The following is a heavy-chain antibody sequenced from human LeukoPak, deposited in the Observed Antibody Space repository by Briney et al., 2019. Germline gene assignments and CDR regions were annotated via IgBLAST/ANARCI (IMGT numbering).Heavy chain of an antibody. J-gene: IGHJ5*02. CDR3: ARALYSGSYYHWFDP. V-gene: IGHV1-46*01. CDR1: GYTFTSYY. D-gene: IGHD1-26*01. CDR2: INPSGGST. Sequence: ASVKVSCMACGYTFTSYYMHWVPPPPGQGVEWMGIINPSGGSTSYAQKFQGRVTMTRATSTSTVYMELSSLRSEDTAVYYCARALYSGSYYHWFDPWRQATLVGVSS.